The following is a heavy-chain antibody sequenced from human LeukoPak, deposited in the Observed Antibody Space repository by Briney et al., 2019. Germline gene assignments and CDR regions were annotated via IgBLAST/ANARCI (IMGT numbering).Heavy chain of an antibody. D-gene: IGHD3-10*02. CDR2: IWYDGSNK. V-gene: IGHV3-33*06. J-gene: IGHJ1*01. CDR1: GFTFSSYG. Sequence: GGSLRLSCAASGFTFSSYGMHWVRQAPGKGLEWVAVIWYDGSNKYYADSVKGRFTISRDNSKNTLYLQMNSLRAEETAVYYCAKEMYYVWYFQHWGQGTLVTVSS. CDR3: AKEMYYVWYFQH.